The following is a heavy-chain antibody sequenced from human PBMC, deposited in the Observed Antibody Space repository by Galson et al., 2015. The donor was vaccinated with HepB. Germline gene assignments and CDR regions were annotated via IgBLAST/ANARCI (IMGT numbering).Heavy chain of an antibody. V-gene: IGHV1-3*01. CDR3: ARGNIVATFVFQIDY. D-gene: IGHD5-12*01. CDR2: INAGNGNA. CDR1: GYTFTSYA. Sequence: SVKVSCKASGYTFTSYAMHWVRQAPGQRLEWMGWINAGNGNAKYSQKFQGRVTITRDTSASTAYMELSSLRSEDTAVYYCARGNIVATFVFQIDYWGQGTLVTVSS. J-gene: IGHJ4*02.